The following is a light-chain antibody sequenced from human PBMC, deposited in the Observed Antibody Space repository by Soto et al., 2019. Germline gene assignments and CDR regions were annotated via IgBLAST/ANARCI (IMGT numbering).Light chain of an antibody. J-gene: IGKJ1*01. CDR3: QQRSNWPRT. V-gene: IGKV3-11*01. Sequence: EIVLTQSPATLSLSPGERATLSCRASQSVSSYLAWYQQKPGQAPRLLIYDASNRATGIPARFSGSGSGTDFSLTISGLEPEDFALYYCQQRSNWPRTFGQGTKVEIK. CDR1: QSVSSY. CDR2: DAS.